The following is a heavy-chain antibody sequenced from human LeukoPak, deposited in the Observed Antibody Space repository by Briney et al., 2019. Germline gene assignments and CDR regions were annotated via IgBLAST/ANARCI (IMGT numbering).Heavy chain of an antibody. J-gene: IGHJ6*02. D-gene: IGHD5-12*01. CDR2: IYYSGST. CDR1: GGSISSYY. Sequence: SETLSLTCTVSGGSISSYYWSWIRQPPGKGLEWIGYIYYSGSTNYNPSLKGRVTISVDTSKNQFSLKLSSVTAADTAVYYCATLGPDGYNSRYYYGMDVWGQGTTVTVSS. V-gene: IGHV4-59*01. CDR3: ATLGPDGYNSRYYYGMDV.